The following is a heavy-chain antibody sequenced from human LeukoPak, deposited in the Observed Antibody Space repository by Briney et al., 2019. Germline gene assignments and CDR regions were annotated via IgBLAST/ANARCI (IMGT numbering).Heavy chain of an antibody. CDR2: ISGSGGST. CDR3: AKEDRITVAAHRRALDY. Sequence: GGSLRLSCAASGFTFSSYAMSWVRQAPGKGLEWVSAISGSGGSTYYADSVKGRFTISRDNSKNTLYLQMNSLRAEDTAVYYCAKEDRITVAAHRRALDYWGQGTLVTVSS. V-gene: IGHV3-23*01. CDR1: GFTFSSYA. D-gene: IGHD6-19*01. J-gene: IGHJ4*02.